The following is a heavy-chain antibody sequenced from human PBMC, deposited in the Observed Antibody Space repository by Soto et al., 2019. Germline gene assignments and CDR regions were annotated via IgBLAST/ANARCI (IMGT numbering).Heavy chain of an antibody. J-gene: IGHJ4*02. CDR3: ATGGHVVVVTAAFDY. V-gene: IGHV1-46*01. Sequence: QVQLMQSGAEVKKPGASVKVSCKASGNTCTNYYIQWVRQAPGQGLEGRGTINPSGGHTTYAQKFLGRVTMTRDTSTSTLYMELTRLRSEDTAVYYCATGGHVVVVTAAFDYWGQGTLVTVSS. D-gene: IGHD2-21*02. CDR1: GNTCTNYY. CDR2: INPSGGHT.